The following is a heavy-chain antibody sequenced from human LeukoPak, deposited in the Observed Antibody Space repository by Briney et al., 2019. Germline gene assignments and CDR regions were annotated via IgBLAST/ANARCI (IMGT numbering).Heavy chain of an antibody. CDR3: ANTVEPYSSGYYPRNAFDI. CDR1: GFTFSSYA. CDR2: ISGSGGIT. J-gene: IGHJ3*02. D-gene: IGHD3-22*01. V-gene: IGHV3-23*01. Sequence: QPGGSLRLSCAASGFTFSSYAMSWVRQAPGKGLEWVSAISGSGGITYYADSVKGRFTISRDNSKNTLYLQMNSLRAEDTAVYYCANTVEPYSSGYYPRNAFDIWGQGTMVTVSS.